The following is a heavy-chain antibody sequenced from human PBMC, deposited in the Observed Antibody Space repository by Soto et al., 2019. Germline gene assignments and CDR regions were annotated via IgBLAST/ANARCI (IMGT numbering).Heavy chain of an antibody. CDR1: GGTFNNFA. CDR2: IMPVFHTT. D-gene: IGHD6-25*01. V-gene: IGHV1-69*01. CDR3: ATATISPDSATLYHYGMDV. J-gene: IGHJ6*02. Sequence: QVQLVQSGAEVKKPGSSVKVSCQASGGTFNNFAFTWVRQAPGQGLEWLGGIMPVFHTTNIAQTFQDRITVTADDFTTTVYMEMTSLRYDDTAVYYCATATISPDSATLYHYGMDVWGQGTTVTVSS.